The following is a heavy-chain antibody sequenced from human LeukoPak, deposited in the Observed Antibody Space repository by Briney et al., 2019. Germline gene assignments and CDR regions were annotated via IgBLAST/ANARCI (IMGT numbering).Heavy chain of an antibody. Sequence: GGSLRLSCAAPGFTFSNAWMSWVRQAPGKGLEWVGRIKSKTDGGTTDYGAPVKGRFTISRDDSKNTLYLQMDSLKTEDTAVYYCSTYDSSGYPDYWGQGTLVTVSS. V-gene: IGHV3-15*01. CDR2: IKSKTDGGTT. CDR1: GFTFSNAW. J-gene: IGHJ4*02. CDR3: STYDSSGYPDY. D-gene: IGHD3-22*01.